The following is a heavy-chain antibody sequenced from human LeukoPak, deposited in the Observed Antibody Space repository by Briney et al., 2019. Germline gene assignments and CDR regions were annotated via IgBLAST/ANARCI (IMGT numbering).Heavy chain of an antibody. V-gene: IGHV3-30-3*01. Sequence: GGSLRLSCAASGFTFSSYAMHWVRQAPGKGLEWVAVISYDGSNKYYADSVKGRFTISRDNSKNTLYLQMNSLRAEDTAVYYCARRDTAMVYWGQGTLVTVSS. CDR1: GFTFSSYA. D-gene: IGHD5-18*01. CDR3: ARRDTAMVY. CDR2: ISYDGSNK. J-gene: IGHJ4*02.